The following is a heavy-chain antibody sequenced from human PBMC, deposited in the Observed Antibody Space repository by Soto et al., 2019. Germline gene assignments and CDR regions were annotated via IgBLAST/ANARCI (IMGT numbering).Heavy chain of an antibody. CDR1: GGTFSSYA. CDR3: ARVFGVGATVEGYFDY. J-gene: IGHJ4*02. D-gene: IGHD1-26*01. Sequence: QVQLVQSGAEVKKPGSSVKVSCKASGGTFSSYAISWLRQAPGQGLEWMGGSIPIFGTANYAQKFQGRVTITADESTSTAYMEMSSLRSEDTAVYYCARVFGVGATVEGYFDYWGQGTLVTVSS. CDR2: SIPIFGTA. V-gene: IGHV1-69*01.